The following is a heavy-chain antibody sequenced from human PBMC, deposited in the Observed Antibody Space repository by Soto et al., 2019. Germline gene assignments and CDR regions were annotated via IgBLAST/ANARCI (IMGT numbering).Heavy chain of an antibody. V-gene: IGHV2-5*02. CDR1: GFSLSTSGVG. Sequence: QITLKESGPTLVKPTQTLTLTCTFSGFSLSTSGVGVGWIRQPPGKALEWLALIYWDDDKRYSPSLKSRLTITKDTSKNQVVLTMTNIDPVDTAKYYCAHRRGRVFDYWGQGTLVTVSS. J-gene: IGHJ4*02. D-gene: IGHD2-15*01. CDR2: IYWDDDK. CDR3: AHRRGRVFDY.